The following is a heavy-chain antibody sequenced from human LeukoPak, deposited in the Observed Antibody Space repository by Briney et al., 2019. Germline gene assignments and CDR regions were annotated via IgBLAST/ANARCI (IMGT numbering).Heavy chain of an antibody. CDR1: GFTFSSYG. CDR3: AREGSLRIYYFDY. J-gene: IGHJ4*02. D-gene: IGHD2-15*01. Sequence: GGSLRLSCAASGFTFSSYGMPWVRQAPGKGLEWVAVIWYDGSNKYYADSVKGRFTISRDNSKNTLYLQMNSLRAEDTAVYYCAREGSLRIYYFDYWGQGTLVTVSS. V-gene: IGHV3-33*01. CDR2: IWYDGSNK.